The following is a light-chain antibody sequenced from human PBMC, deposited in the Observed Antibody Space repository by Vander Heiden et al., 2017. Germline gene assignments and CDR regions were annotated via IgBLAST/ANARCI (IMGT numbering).Light chain of an antibody. Sequence: IQMTHSPSTLSASVGDRVTITCRASQSISSWLAWYQQKPGKAPKLLIYDASSFESRVPSRFSGSGSGTEFTLTISSLQPDDFATYCCQQYNSYKLTFGGGTKVEIK. CDR3: QQYNSYKLT. V-gene: IGKV1-5*01. CDR2: DAS. J-gene: IGKJ4*01. CDR1: QSISSW.